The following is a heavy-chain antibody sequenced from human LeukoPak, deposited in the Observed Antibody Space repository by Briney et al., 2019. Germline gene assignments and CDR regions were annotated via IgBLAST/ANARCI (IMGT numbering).Heavy chain of an antibody. V-gene: IGHV3-23*01. Sequence: GGSLRLSCAGSGFTFSKYAMSWVRQAPGKGLQWVSAISGSGGSTYYADSVRGRFTISRDNSKNTLFLQMNSLRAEDTALYYCAKALEYCGPDCSQYYLDYWGQGSLVTVSS. CDR3: AKALEYCGPDCSQYYLDY. J-gene: IGHJ4*02. CDR1: GFTFSKYA. CDR2: ISGSGGST. D-gene: IGHD2-21*02.